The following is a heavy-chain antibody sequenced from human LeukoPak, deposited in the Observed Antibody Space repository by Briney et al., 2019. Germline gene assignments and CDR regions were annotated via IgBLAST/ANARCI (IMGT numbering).Heavy chain of an antibody. J-gene: IGHJ6*03. CDR1: GYTFTSYG. D-gene: IGHD3-10*01. CDR2: MNPNSGNT. CDR3: ARDRPIVRGVNYYYYMDV. V-gene: IGHV1-8*01. Sequence: ASVKVSCKASGYTFTSYGINWVRQATGQGLEWMGWMNPNSGNTGYAQKFQGRVTMTRNTSISTAYMELSSLRSEDTAVYYCARDRPIVRGVNYYYYMDVWGKGTTVTVSS.